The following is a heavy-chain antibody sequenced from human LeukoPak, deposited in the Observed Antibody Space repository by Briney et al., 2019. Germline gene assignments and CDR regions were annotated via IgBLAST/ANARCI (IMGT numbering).Heavy chain of an antibody. V-gene: IGHV3-23*01. Sequence: PWGSLRLSCAASGFTFSSFSMNWVRQAPGKGLEWVSTLSTSGAATYYADSVKGRFTISRDNSQNTLYLQMNSLKTEDTAVYYCTRWFGLFQHWGQGTLVTVSS. CDR1: GFTFSSFS. J-gene: IGHJ1*01. CDR2: LSTSGAAT. D-gene: IGHD3-16*01. CDR3: TRWFGLFQH.